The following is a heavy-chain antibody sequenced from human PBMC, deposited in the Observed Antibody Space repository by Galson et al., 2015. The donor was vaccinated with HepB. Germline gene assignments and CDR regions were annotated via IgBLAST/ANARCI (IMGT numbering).Heavy chain of an antibody. V-gene: IGHV1-46*01. CDR3: ARDRVPEVYQAVYGMDV. Sequence: SVKVSCKASGYTFTSYYMHWVRQAPGQGLEWMEIINPSGGSTSYAQKFQGRVTMTRDTSTSTVYMELSSLRSEDTAVYYCARDRVPEVYQAVYGMDVWGQGTTVTVSS. D-gene: IGHD2-8*01. CDR1: GYTFTSYY. CDR2: INPSGGST. J-gene: IGHJ6*02.